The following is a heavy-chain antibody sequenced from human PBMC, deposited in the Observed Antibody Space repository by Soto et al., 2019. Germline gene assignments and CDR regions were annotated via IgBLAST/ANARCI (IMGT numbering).Heavy chain of an antibody. V-gene: IGHV4-59*01. CDR1: GGSISCYY. CDR2: IYSSGST. Sequence: SGTLSLTCTVSGGSISCYYWSWIRQPPGKGLEWIGYIYSSGSTNYNPSLKGRVTMSLDTSKNQVSLNVTSVTAADTAVYYCAATPRYWGQGRLVTVS. D-gene: IGHD1-26*01. CDR3: AATPRY. J-gene: IGHJ4*02.